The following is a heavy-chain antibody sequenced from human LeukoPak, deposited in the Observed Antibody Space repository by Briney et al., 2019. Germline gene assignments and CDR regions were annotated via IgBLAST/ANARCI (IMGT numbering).Heavy chain of an antibody. Sequence: SETLSLTCIVSGVSISNYCWSWIRQSPGQGLEWIGYIYTSGSTTYNPSLQSGVTITVNTTTNQFALKQISVTAADTATYYYSGTYYYESSAYYYMDVWGKGTTVTVPS. D-gene: IGHD3-22*01. CDR3: SGTYYYESSAYYYMDV. CDR1: GVSISNYC. V-gene: IGHV4-4*09. CDR2: IYTSGST. J-gene: IGHJ6*03.